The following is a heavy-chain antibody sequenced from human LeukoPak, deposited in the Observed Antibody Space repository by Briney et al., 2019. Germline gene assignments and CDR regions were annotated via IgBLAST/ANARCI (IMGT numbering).Heavy chain of an antibody. Sequence: PGGSLRLSCAASGFTFSSYEMNWVRQAPGKGLEWVSYISSSGSGGSTYYADSVKGRFTISRDNAKNTLWLQRNSLRGEDTAVYYCAKTWRGRGYYGYGPSEYFYCMDVWGKGTTITISS. CDR3: AKTWRGRGYYGYGPSEYFYCMDV. V-gene: IGHV3-23*01. D-gene: IGHD3-10*01. CDR1: GFTFSSYE. CDR2: ISSSGSGGST. J-gene: IGHJ6*03.